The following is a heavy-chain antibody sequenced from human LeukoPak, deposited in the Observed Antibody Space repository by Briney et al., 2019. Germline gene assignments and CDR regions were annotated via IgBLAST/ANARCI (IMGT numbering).Heavy chain of an antibody. Sequence: PGGSLRLSCAASEFTFTNYAMTWFRQAPGKGLEWVSAISGSGGSIHYADSVKGRFTISRDNSKNTLYLQMNTLRAEDTAVYYCAKDEDARPMYFQHWGQGTLVTVSS. J-gene: IGHJ1*01. D-gene: IGHD2-2*01. CDR3: AKDEDARPMYFQH. V-gene: IGHV3-23*01. CDR2: ISGSGGSI. CDR1: EFTFTNYA.